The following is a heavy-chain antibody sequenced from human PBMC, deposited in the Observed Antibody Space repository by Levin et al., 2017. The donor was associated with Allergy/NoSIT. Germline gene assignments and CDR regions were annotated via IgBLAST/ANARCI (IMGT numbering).Heavy chain of an antibody. Sequence: GESLKISCAASGFTFSSYGMHWVRQAPGKGLEWVAVIWYDGSNKYYADSVKGRFTISRDNSKNTLYLQMNSLRAEDTAVYYCARDLPARAFFYYYGMDVWGQGTTVTVSS. V-gene: IGHV3-33*01. CDR2: IWYDGSNK. CDR3: ARDLPARAFFYYYGMDV. CDR1: GFTFSSYG. J-gene: IGHJ6*02.